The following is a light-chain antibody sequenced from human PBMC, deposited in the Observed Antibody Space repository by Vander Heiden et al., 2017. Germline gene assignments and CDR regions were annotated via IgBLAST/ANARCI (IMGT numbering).Light chain of an antibody. CDR3: QQYYTTLT. CDR2: WAS. Sequence: VMTQSPDTLAVSLGERATINCKSSQSVLYSSNNKNYLAWYRQKPGQPPELLIYWASTRESGVPDRFSGSGSGTDFTLTISSLQAEDVAVYYCQQYYTTLTFGQGTRLEIK. V-gene: IGKV4-1*01. CDR1: QSVLYSSNNKNY. J-gene: IGKJ5*01.